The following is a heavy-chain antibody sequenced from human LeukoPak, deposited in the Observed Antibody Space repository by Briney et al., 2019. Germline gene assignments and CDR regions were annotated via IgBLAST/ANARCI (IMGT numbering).Heavy chain of an antibody. J-gene: IGHJ6*02. CDR3: AREDSNYPPPTVDV. D-gene: IGHD4-11*01. Sequence: ASVKVSCKASGYTFTSYDINWVRQAAGQGLEWMGWMNPNSDTGYSQKFQGRVTMTRNTSISTAYMELSSLRSEDTAVYYCAREDSNYPPPTVDVWGQGTTVTVSS. V-gene: IGHV1-8*01. CDR2: MNPNSDT. CDR1: GYTFTSYD.